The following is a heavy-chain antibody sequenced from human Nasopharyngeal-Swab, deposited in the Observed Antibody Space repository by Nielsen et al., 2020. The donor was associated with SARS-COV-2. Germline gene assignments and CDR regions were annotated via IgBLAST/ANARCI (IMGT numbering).Heavy chain of an antibody. D-gene: IGHD3-3*01. V-gene: IGHV1-46*01. CDR2: INPSGGST. J-gene: IGHJ5*02. CDR1: GYTFTSCY. CDR3: ATAPNGYYDFWSGPYESWFDP. Sequence: ASVKVSCKASGYTFTSCYMHWVRQAPGQGLEWMGIINPSGGSTSYAQKFQGRVTMTRDTSTSTVYMELSSLRSEDTAVYYCATAPNGYYDFWSGPYESWFDPWGQGTLVTVSS.